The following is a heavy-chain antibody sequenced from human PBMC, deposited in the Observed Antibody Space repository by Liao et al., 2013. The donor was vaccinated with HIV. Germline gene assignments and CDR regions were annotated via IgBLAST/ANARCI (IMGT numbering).Heavy chain of an antibody. V-gene: IGHV4-39*07. CDR2: IYYSGST. CDR1: GGSISSSSYY. J-gene: IGHJ4*02. CDR3: ARVPPXITFGDYPLYFDY. Sequence: QLQLQESGPGLVKPSETLSLTCTVSGGSISSSSYYWGWIRQPPGKGLEWIGSIYYSGSTYYNPSLKSRVTISVDTSKNQFSLKLSSVTAADTAVFYXARVPPXITFGDYPLYFDYWAREPWSPSPQ. D-gene: IGHD3-16*01.